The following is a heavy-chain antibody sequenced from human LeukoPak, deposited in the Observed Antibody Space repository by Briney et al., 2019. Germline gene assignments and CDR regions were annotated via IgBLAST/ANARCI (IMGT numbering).Heavy chain of an antibody. CDR1: GFTFSSYS. Sequence: GGSLRLSCAASGFTFSSYSMNWVRQAPGKGLEWVSSISSSSYIYYADSVKGRFTISRDNAKNSLYLQMNSLRAEDTAVYFCAREHYFYHMDGWGEGTTVIVSS. CDR2: ISSSSYI. J-gene: IGHJ6*03. V-gene: IGHV3-21*01. CDR3: AREHYFYHMDG.